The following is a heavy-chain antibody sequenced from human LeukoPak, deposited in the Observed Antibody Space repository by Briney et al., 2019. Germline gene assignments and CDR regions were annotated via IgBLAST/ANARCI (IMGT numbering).Heavy chain of an antibody. D-gene: IGHD5-18*01. J-gene: IGHJ4*02. CDR2: ISYDGSNK. CDR3: AKIREEPLIQLWDWDYFDY. V-gene: IGHV3-30*18. Sequence: GGSLRLSCAASGFTFSSYGMHWVRQAPGKGLEWVAVISYDGSNKYYADSVKGRFTISRDNSKNTLYLQMNSLRAEDTAVYYCAKIREEPLIQLWDWDYFDYWGQGTLVTVSS. CDR1: GFTFSSYG.